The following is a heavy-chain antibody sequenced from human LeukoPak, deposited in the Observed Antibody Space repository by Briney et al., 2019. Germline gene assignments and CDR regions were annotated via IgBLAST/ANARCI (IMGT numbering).Heavy chain of an antibody. D-gene: IGHD5-18*01. Sequence: ASVKVSCKASGYTFTGYYMHWVRPAPGQGLEWMGRINPNSGGTNYAQKFQGRVTMTRDTSISTAYMELSRLRSDDTAVYYCARFDTAMAAYYFDYWGQGTLVTVSS. J-gene: IGHJ4*02. V-gene: IGHV1-2*06. CDR2: INPNSGGT. CDR3: ARFDTAMAAYYFDY. CDR1: GYTFTGYY.